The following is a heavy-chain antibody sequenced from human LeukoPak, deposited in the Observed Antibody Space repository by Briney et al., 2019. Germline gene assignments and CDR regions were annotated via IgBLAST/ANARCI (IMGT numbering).Heavy chain of an antibody. D-gene: IGHD1-1*01. J-gene: IGHJ6*03. V-gene: IGHV4-38-2*01. CDR1: GFSISRGYH. CDR2: IYHSGTT. CDR3: GASQYYWNDRYYRGYMDV. Sequence: SETLSLTCAVSGFSISRGYHWGWIRQPPAKGLEWIGSIYHSGTTYYNPTLKRRVSISVDTSQNQLCLKKSTVTAPDTALYYTGASQYYWNDRYYRGYMDVRRKGAKVSVS.